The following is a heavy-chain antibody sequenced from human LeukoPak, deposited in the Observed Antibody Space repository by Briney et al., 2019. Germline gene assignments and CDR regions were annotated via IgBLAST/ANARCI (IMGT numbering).Heavy chain of an antibody. CDR2: ISSSSSYI. CDR1: GFTFSSYS. CDR3: ARDSKYYYDSSGGDAFDI. D-gene: IGHD3-22*01. Sequence: GGSLRLSCAASGFTFSSYSMNWVRQAPGKGLEWVSSISSSSSYIYYADSVKGRFTISRDNAKNSLYLRMNSLRAEDTAVYYCARDSKYYYDSSGGDAFDIWGQGTMVTVSS. J-gene: IGHJ3*02. V-gene: IGHV3-21*01.